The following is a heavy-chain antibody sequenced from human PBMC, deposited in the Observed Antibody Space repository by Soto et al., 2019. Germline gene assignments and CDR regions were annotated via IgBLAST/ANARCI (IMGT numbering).Heavy chain of an antibody. J-gene: IGHJ4*02. V-gene: IGHV3-23*01. CDR3: AKASIVPAAHLDH. CDR1: GFTFSSYA. CDR2: ISGSGGST. D-gene: IGHD2-2*01. Sequence: EVQLLESGGGLVQPGGSLRLSCAASGFTFSSYAMSWVRQAPGKGLEWVSAISGSGGSTYYADSVKGRFTISRDNSKNTLYLQMTSLRAEDTAANYFAKASIVPAAHLDHWGQGTLVTVSS.